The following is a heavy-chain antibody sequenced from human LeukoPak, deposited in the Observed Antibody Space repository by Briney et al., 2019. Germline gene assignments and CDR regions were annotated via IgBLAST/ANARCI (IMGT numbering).Heavy chain of an antibody. V-gene: IGHV4-4*07. Sequence: SETLSLTCTVSGGSISSYYWGWIRQAAGKGLEWIGRIYTSGSTNYNPSLKSRVTMSVDTSKNQFSLKLSSVTAADTAVYYCATERVYSYGSYYFDYWGQGTLVTVSS. D-gene: IGHD5-18*01. CDR1: GGSISSYY. CDR3: ATERVYSYGSYYFDY. J-gene: IGHJ4*02. CDR2: IYTSGST.